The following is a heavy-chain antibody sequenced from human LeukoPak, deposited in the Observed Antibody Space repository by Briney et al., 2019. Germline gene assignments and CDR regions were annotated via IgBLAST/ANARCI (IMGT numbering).Heavy chain of an antibody. CDR2: IYSGGNT. J-gene: IGHJ4*02. V-gene: IGHV3-53*01. D-gene: IGHD2-2*01. Sequence: PGGSLRLSCAASGFTVSSNYMNWVRQAPGKGLEWVSVIYSGGNTYYADSVKGRFTISRDNSKNTLYLQMNNLRVDDTAVYYCARGGSPAASDYWGQGTLVTVSS. CDR1: GFTVSSNY. CDR3: ARGGSPAASDY.